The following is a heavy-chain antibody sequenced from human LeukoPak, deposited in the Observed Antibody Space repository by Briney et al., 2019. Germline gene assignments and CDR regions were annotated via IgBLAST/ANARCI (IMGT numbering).Heavy chain of an antibody. CDR3: AREKGSGWYYFDY. CDR2: ISSDGSDT. CDR1: GFTFSHYW. J-gene: IGHJ4*02. Sequence: GGSLRLSCAASGFTFSHYWMHWVRQAPGKGLVWVSRISSDGSDTTYADSVKGRFTISRDNAKNTVYLQMNSLRAEDTAVYYCAREKGSGWYYFDYWGQGTLVTVSS. V-gene: IGHV3-74*01. D-gene: IGHD6-19*01.